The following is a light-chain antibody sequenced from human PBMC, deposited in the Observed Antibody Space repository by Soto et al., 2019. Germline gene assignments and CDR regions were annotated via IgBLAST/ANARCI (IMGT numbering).Light chain of an antibody. CDR1: SGHSSYA. J-gene: IGLJ2*01. Sequence: QSVLTQSPSASASLGASVKLTCTLSSGHSSYAIAWHQQQPEKGPRFLMNLNSDGSHRKGDGVPDRFSGSISGAERYLTISSLQSEDEADYYCQTWGTGIRVFGGGTKLTVL. CDR3: QTWGTGIRV. V-gene: IGLV4-69*01. CDR2: LNSDGSH.